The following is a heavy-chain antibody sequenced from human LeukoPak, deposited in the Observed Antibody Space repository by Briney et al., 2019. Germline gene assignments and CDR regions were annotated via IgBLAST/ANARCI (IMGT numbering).Heavy chain of an antibody. D-gene: IGHD1-26*01. CDR2: IIPIFGTA. CDR3: AFSGRYSGSYLDY. J-gene: IGHJ4*02. CDR1: GGTFSSYA. Sequence: ASVKVSCKASGGTFSSYAISWVRQAPGQGLEWVGGIIPIFGTANYAQKFQGRVTITADESTSTAYMELSSLRSEDTAVYYCAFSGRYSGSYLDYWGQGTLVTVSS. V-gene: IGHV1-69*13.